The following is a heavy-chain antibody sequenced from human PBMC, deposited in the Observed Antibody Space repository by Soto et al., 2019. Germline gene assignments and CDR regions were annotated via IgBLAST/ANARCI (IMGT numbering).Heavy chain of an antibody. CDR1: GFTFSNYW. D-gene: IGHD6-6*01. Sequence: EVQLVESGGGSVQHGGSLRLSCAASGFTFSNYWMSWVRQAPGKGLEWVANIKQDGSQKYYVDSLKGRFTISRDNAKNSVYLQMNSLRAEDAAVYYCAWIGYSSSSFDYWGQGTLVTVSS. CDR3: AWIGYSSSSFDY. V-gene: IGHV3-7*01. CDR2: IKQDGSQK. J-gene: IGHJ4*02.